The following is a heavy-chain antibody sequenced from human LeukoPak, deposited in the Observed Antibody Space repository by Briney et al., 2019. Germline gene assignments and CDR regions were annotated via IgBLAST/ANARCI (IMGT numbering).Heavy chain of an antibody. V-gene: IGHV4-38-2*02. CDR2: IYHSGST. Sequence: SETLSLTCTVSGYSISSGYYWGWIRQPPGKGLEWIGSIYHSGSTYYNPSPKSRVTISVDTSKNQFSLKLSSVTAADTAVYYCARVPFTIFGVVRVNWFDPWGQGTLVTVSS. D-gene: IGHD3-3*01. CDR1: GYSISSGYY. CDR3: ARVPFTIFGVVRVNWFDP. J-gene: IGHJ5*02.